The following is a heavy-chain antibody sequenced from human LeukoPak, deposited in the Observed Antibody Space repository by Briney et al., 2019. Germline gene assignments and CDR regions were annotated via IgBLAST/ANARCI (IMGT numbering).Heavy chain of an antibody. Sequence: PGGSLRLSCAASGFTFDDYAMHWVRQAPGKGLEWVSGISWNSGSIGYADSVKGRFTISRDNAKNSLYLQMNSLRAEDTALYYCAKGYMGAKVVPDAFDIWGQGTMVTVSS. CDR2: ISWNSGSI. D-gene: IGHD1-26*01. CDR3: AKGYMGAKVVPDAFDI. V-gene: IGHV3-9*01. J-gene: IGHJ3*02. CDR1: GFTFDDYA.